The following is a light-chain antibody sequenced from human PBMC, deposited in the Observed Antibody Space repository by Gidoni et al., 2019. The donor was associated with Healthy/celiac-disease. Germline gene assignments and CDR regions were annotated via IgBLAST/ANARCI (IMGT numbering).Light chain of an antibody. CDR1: QSISSY. Sequence: IQMTQSPASLSASVGDRVTITRRESQSISSYLNWYQQKPGKAPKLLIYAASSLQSGVPARFSGSGSGTDFTLTISSLQPEDFATYYCQQSYSTPVTFGQGTKLEIK. CDR3: QQSYSTPVT. CDR2: AAS. J-gene: IGKJ2*01. V-gene: IGKV1-39*01.